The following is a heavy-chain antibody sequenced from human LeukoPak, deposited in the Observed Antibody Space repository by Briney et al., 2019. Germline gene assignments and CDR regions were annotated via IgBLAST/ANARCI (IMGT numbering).Heavy chain of an antibody. J-gene: IGHJ4*02. CDR1: GGTFSRYA. Sequence: ASVKVSCKASGGTFSRYAISWVREAPVQGLEWMGGIIPIFGTANYAQKFQGRVTITADESTSTAYMELSSLRSEDTAVYYCARVGALEGNVDSNYWGQGTLVTVSS. D-gene: IGHD3-22*01. CDR2: IIPIFGTA. CDR3: ARVGALEGNVDSNY. V-gene: IGHV1-69*13.